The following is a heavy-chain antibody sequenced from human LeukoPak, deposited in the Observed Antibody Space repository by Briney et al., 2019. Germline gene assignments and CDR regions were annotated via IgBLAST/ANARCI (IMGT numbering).Heavy chain of an antibody. CDR1: GYSFTSYW. CDR2: IYPGDSDT. Sequence: GESLKIYCKGSGYSFTSYWIGWVRQLPGKGLEWMGIIYPGDSDTRYSPSFQGQVTISADKSISTAYLQWSSLKASDTAMYYCARHPNLYYYDSSGYSRLVDYWGQGTLVTVSS. J-gene: IGHJ4*02. V-gene: IGHV5-51*01. CDR3: ARHPNLYYYDSSGYSRLVDY. D-gene: IGHD3-22*01.